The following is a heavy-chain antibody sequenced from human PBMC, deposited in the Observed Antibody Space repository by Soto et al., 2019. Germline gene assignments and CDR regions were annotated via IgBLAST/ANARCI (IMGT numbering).Heavy chain of an antibody. D-gene: IGHD3-3*01. CDR1: GGSISSSSYY. CDR2: IYYSGTT. J-gene: IGHJ5*02. CDR3: ARGAGITISVVAP. V-gene: IGHV4-39*01. Sequence: PSETLSLTCTVSGGSISSSSYYWGWLRQPPGKGLEWIGSIYYSGTTYYNPSLKSRVTISVDTSKNQFSLKLSSVTAADSVVYYCARGAGITISVVAPWGQGTLDTVSS.